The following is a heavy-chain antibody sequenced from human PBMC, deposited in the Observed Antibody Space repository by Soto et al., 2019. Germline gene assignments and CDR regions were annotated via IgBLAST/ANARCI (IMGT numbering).Heavy chain of an antibody. CDR3: ARYGHDHFYGMDV. CDR2: ISHTGST. Sequence: QVQLQESGPGLVKPSGTLSLTCAVSGGSISSSNWWTWVRQPPGKGLEWIGEISHTGSTNYSPSLKSPVTISVDKSKIEFSQKVTSVTAVDTAFYYCARYGHDHFYGMDVWGQGTTVTVSS. D-gene: IGHD1-1*01. V-gene: IGHV4-4*02. CDR1: GGSISSSNW. J-gene: IGHJ6*02.